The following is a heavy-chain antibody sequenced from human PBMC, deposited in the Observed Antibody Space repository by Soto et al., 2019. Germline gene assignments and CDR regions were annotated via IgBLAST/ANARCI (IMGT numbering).Heavy chain of an antibody. CDR1: GVSMNNTSYY. Sequence: PSEPLSLTCTVSGVSMNNTSYYWGWIRQSPGKGLEWIGTIYFSGSTFYNPSLKSRLTISIDRSKNQFSLRLTSVTAADTAVYYYARHGSYWGQGTLVTVS. V-gene: IGHV4-39*01. J-gene: IGHJ4*02. CDR2: IYFSGST. CDR3: ARHGSY.